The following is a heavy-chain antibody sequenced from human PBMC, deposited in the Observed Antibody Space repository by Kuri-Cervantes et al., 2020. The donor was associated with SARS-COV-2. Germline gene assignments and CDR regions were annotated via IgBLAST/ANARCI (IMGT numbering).Heavy chain of an antibody. D-gene: IGHD6-13*01. Sequence: SVKVSCKASGGTFSSYAISWVRQAPGQGLEWMGGIIPIFGTADYAQKFQGRVTITTDESTSTAYMELSSLRSEDTAVYYCARGVGSSWYVDDAFDIWGQGTMVTVSS. CDR3: ARGVGSSWYVDDAFDI. J-gene: IGHJ3*02. CDR1: GGTFSSYA. CDR2: IIPIFGTA. V-gene: IGHV1-69*05.